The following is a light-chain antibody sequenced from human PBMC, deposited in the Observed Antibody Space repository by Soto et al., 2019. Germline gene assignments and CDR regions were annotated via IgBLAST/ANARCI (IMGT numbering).Light chain of an antibody. V-gene: IGKV2-28*01. CDR1: QSLLHSNGYNY. CDR3: MQALQTPWT. CDR2: LDS. Sequence: DIVMTQSPLSLPVTPGEPASISCRSSQSLLHSNGYNYLDWYLQKPGQSPQLLIYLDSNRASGVPDRFSGSGSGTDFTLKISRVEDEDVGVYYCMQALQTPWTFGQGTKVEIK. J-gene: IGKJ1*01.